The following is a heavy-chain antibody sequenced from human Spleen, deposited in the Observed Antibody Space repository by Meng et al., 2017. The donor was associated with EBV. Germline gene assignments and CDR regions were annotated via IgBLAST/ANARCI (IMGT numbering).Heavy chain of an antibody. D-gene: IGHD2-15*01. J-gene: IGHJ4*02. Sequence: RLKGSGPGLVKPSETLPPTCTVSGGSISSSTYYWGWIRQPPGKGLEWIGSIYYSGSTDYTPSLKTRVTISLDTSKNQFSLKLTSVTAADTAVFYCARDVGYYFDFWGQGTLVTVSS. CDR3: ARDVGYYFDF. CDR2: IYYSGST. CDR1: GGSISSSTYY. V-gene: IGHV4-39*07.